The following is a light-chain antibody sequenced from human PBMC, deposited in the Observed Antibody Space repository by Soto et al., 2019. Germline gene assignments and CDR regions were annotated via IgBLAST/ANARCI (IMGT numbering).Light chain of an antibody. CDR2: AAS. V-gene: IGKV1-9*01. CDR3: QQLNTYPWT. J-gene: IGKJ1*01. CDR1: QDIAIY. Sequence: IQLTQSPSSLSASVGDRVTITCRASQDIAIYLAWYQQKPGEAPKLLIYAASTLLSGVPSRFSGSGSGADFTLTISSLQPEDFATYYCQQLNTYPWTFGQGTKVDIK.